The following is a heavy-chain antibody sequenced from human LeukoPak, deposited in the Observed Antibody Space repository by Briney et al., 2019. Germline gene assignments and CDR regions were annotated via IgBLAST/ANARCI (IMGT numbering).Heavy chain of an antibody. Sequence: GGSLRLSCAASRFTFSTGDMSTGRQTPGKGLGWVSAISGSHAGRQGTTYYADSVMRRFTISRDNSKSTLDLQMHSRSAEDTAIYFCAKGGFFSFDMWGQGTKVTVSS. J-gene: IGHJ3*02. CDR3: AKGGFFSFDM. D-gene: IGHD5-12*01. CDR2: ISGSHAGRQGTT. V-gene: IGHV3-23*01. CDR1: RFTFSTGD.